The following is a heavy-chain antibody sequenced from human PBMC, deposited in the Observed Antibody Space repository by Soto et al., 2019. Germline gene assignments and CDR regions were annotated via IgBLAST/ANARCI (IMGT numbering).Heavy chain of an antibody. J-gene: IGHJ3*01. Sequence: SLRLSCAASGFSFSNHDMHWVRQPKGKGLEWVSGITTGGNAYFADSVKGRFSISRENAKNSFYLQTSSLRAEDTAMYYCVRVKADAYDVWGQGTMFTVSS. CDR3: VRVKADAYDV. CDR2: ITTGGNA. CDR1: GFSFSNHD. V-gene: IGHV3-13*01.